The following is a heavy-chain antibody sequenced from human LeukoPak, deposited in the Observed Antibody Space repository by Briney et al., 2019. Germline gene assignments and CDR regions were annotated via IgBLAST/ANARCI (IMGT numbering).Heavy chain of an antibody. CDR1: GGSISSGSYY. Sequence: SETLSLTCTVSGGSISSGSYYWSWIRQPAGKGLEWIGRIYTSGSTNYNPSLKSRVTISVDTSKNQFSLKLSSVTAADTAVYYCARNHFWSGYYRHNWFDPWGQGTLVTVSS. V-gene: IGHV4-61*02. J-gene: IGHJ5*02. D-gene: IGHD3-3*02. CDR2: IYTSGST. CDR3: ARNHFWSGYYRHNWFDP.